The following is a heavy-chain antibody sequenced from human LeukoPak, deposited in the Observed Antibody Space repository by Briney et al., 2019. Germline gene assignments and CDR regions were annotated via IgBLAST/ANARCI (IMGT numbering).Heavy chain of an antibody. CDR1: WFSVSSDY. CDR2: IYSGGKT. D-gene: IGHD3-16*01. V-gene: IGHV3-53*01. CDR3: ARVVDAFHIMS. J-gene: IGHJ3*01. Sequence: GGSLRLSCAASWFSVSSDYMSWVRQAPGKGLEWVSVIYSGGKTYYADSVKGRFTISRDNSKNTVYLQMNSLRAEDTAMYYCARVVDAFHIMSWGQGTMVTVSS.